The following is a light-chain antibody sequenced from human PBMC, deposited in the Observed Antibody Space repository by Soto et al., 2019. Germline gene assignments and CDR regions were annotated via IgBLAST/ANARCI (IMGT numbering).Light chain of an antibody. V-gene: IGKV3-15*01. J-gene: IGKJ5*01. CDR3: QLYGISPH. Sequence: EIVMTQSPATLSVSPGERVTLSCRASRSVSTSLAWYQHKRGQAPRLLIYRASTRATGIPARFSGSGSGTEFTLTISRLEPEDFAVYYCQLYGISPHFGQGTRLEIK. CDR1: RSVSTS. CDR2: RAS.